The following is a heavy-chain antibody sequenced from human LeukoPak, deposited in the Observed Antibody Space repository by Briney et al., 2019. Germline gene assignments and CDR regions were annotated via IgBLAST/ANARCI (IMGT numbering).Heavy chain of an antibody. CDR1: GFTFSSFA. Sequence: PGGSLRLSCAASGFTFSSFAMNWVRQAPGKGLEWVSYISSTGRITYYADSVKGRFTISRDNAKNSLYLQMNSLTAEDTAVYYCARTDPQLALDYWGQGTLVTVSS. CDR3: ARTDPQLALDY. D-gene: IGHD6-13*01. J-gene: IGHJ4*02. V-gene: IGHV3-48*03. CDR2: ISSTGRIT.